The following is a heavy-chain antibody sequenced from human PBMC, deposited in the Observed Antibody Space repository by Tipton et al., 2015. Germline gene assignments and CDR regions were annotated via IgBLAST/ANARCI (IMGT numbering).Heavy chain of an antibody. V-gene: IGHV4-34*01. Sequence: TLSLTCAVYGGSFSDYYWTWVRQSPGKGLEWIGEINYSATTHYNPSLGSRVTISVDTSKNQFSLKLSSVTAADTAVYYCARHGEKYCSGGDCYPRSPDYWGQGTLVTVSS. CDR1: GGSFSDYY. CDR3: ARHGEKYCSGGDCYPRSPDY. D-gene: IGHD2-15*01. J-gene: IGHJ4*02. CDR2: INYSATT.